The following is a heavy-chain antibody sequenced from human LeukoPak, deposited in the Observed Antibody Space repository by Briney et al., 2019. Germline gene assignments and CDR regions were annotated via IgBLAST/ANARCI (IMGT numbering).Heavy chain of an antibody. V-gene: IGHV1-46*01. J-gene: IGHJ4*02. CDR2: INPSGGST. CDR1: GYTFTSYY. D-gene: IGHD5-12*01. CDR3: ARRGYSASGYFDY. Sequence: ASVKVSCKASGYTFTSYYMHWVRQAPGQGLEWMGIINPSGGSTSYAQKVQGRVTMTTDTSTSTAYMELRSLRSDDTAVYYCARRGYSASGYFDYWGQGTLVIVSS.